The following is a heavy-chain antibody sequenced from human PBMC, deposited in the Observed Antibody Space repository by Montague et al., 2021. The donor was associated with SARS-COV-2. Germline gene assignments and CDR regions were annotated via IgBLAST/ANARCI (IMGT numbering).Heavy chain of an antibody. J-gene: IGHJ6*02. CDR3: ARQLRVRRTWQVGDYNHYGMDV. Sequence: SETLSLTCTVSGGSISNYHWNWIRQPPGKGLEWIAYIHYSGSTNYNPSLQSRVTISVDTSRNQFSLRLTSVTAADTAVYYCARQLRVRRTWQVGDYNHYGMDVWGQGTTVSVSS. CDR1: GGSISNYH. D-gene: IGHD3-10*01. CDR2: IHYSGST. V-gene: IGHV4-59*08.